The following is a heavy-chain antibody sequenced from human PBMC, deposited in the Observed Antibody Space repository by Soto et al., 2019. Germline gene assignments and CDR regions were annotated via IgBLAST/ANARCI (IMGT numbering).Heavy chain of an antibody. CDR1: GFSFTGYY. J-gene: IGHJ5*02. D-gene: IGHD6-6*01. Sequence: ASVKVSCKASGFSFTGYYIHWLRQAPGQGLEWMGWINAHSGGTEYAQKFQGRVALTRDTSIATAYLTLTSLTSDDTALYYCAKDLTRQLAYWLDPWGQGTQVTVSS. CDR2: INAHSGGT. V-gene: IGHV1-2*02. CDR3: AKDLTRQLAYWLDP.